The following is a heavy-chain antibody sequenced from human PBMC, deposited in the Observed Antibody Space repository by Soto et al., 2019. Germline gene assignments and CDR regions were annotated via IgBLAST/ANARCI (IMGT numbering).Heavy chain of an antibody. CDR3: ARDNPDCSGGSCYSGDYYYGMDV. CDR1: GYTFTSYG. V-gene: IGHV1-18*04. J-gene: IGHJ6*02. D-gene: IGHD2-15*01. CDR2: ISAYNGNT. Sequence: GASVKVSCKASGYTFTSYGISWARQAPGQGLEWMGWISAYNGNTNYAQKLQGRVTMTTDTSTSTAYMELRSLRSDDTAVYYCARDNPDCSGGSCYSGDYYYGMDVWGQGTTVTVSS.